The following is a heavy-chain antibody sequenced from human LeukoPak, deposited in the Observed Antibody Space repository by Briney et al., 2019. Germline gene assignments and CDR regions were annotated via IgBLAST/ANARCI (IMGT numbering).Heavy chain of an antibody. Sequence: GGSLRLSCAASGFTFSSYWMNWVRQAPGKGLVWVSRISIDGSSTNYADSVKGRFTISRDNAKNTLYLQMSSLRAEDTAVYYCASAVASKGYAFDLWGQGTMVTVSS. CDR3: ASAVASKGYAFDL. CDR2: ISIDGSST. CDR1: GFTFSSYW. J-gene: IGHJ3*01. D-gene: IGHD4-23*01. V-gene: IGHV3-74*01.